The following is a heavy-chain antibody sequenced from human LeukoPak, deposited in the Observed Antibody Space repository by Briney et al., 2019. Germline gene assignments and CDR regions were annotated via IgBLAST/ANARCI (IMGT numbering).Heavy chain of an antibody. CDR3: ARDNRHYGYYYMDV. CDR1: GGTFSSYA. D-gene: IGHD2/OR15-2a*01. Sequence: GASVKVSCKASGGTFSSYAISWVRQAPGQGLEWMGGIIPIFGTANYAQKFQGRVTITADESTSTAYMELSSLRSEDTAVYYCARDNRHYGYYYMDVWGKGTTVTVSS. V-gene: IGHV1-69*13. J-gene: IGHJ6*03. CDR2: IIPIFGTA.